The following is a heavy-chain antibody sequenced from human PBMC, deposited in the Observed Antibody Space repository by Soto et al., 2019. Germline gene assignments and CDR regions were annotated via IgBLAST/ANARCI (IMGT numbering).Heavy chain of an antibody. V-gene: IGHV1-2*02. CDR3: ASSIAATTYYYYGMDV. CDR2: INPNSGGT. CDR1: GYTLTGYY. D-gene: IGHD6-13*01. Sequence: ASVKVSCKASGYTLTGYYMHWVRQAPGQGLEWKGWINPNSGGTNYAQKFQGRVTMTRDTSISTAYMELSRLRSDDTAVYYCASSIAATTYYYYGMDVWGQGTTVTVSS. J-gene: IGHJ6*02.